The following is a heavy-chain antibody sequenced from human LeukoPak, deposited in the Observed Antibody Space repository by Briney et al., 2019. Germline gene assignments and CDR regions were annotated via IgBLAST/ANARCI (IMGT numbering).Heavy chain of an antibody. J-gene: IGHJ4*02. CDR3: ARQVQTAASFDF. Sequence: SETLTLTCTVSGDSINSFTYNWGWIRQPPGKGLEWIGNMSSIGSSLYHPSLKSRVTISVDTSRNQFSLKLSSVTAADTAVYYCARQVQTAASFDFWGQGTLVTVSS. CDR1: GDSINSFTYN. D-gene: IGHD6-13*01. CDR2: MSSIGSS. V-gene: IGHV4-39*01.